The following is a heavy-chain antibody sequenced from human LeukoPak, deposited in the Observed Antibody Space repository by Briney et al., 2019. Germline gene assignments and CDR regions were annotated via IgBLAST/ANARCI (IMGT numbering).Heavy chain of an antibody. Sequence: GGSLRLSCEVSGFTFVTYAMSWVRQAPGKGLEWVSIIRGSSSDYADSVRGRFSISRDISKNTLYLQMNSLRAEHTALYYCAKDSGNSFFDYWGQGTLVTVSS. CDR2: IRGSSS. CDR3: AKDSGNSFFDY. V-gene: IGHV3-23*01. D-gene: IGHD2-15*01. J-gene: IGHJ4*02. CDR1: GFTFVTYA.